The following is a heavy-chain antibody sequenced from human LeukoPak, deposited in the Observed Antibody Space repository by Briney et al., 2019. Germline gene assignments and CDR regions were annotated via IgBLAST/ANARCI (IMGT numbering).Heavy chain of an antibody. CDR1: GFTFSSYS. Sequence: GGSLRLSCAASGFTFSSYSMNWVRQAPGKGLEWVGRIKSKTDGGTTDYAAPVKGRFTISRDDSKNTLYLQMNSLKTEDTAVYYCTTGSGPTYYDFWSGIDIWGQGTMVTVSS. J-gene: IGHJ3*02. CDR2: IKSKTDGGTT. V-gene: IGHV3-15*01. D-gene: IGHD3-3*01. CDR3: TTGSGPTYYDFWSGIDI.